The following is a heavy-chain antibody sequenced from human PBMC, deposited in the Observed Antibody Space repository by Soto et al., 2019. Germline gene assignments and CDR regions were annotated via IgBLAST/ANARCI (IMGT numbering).Heavy chain of an antibody. Sequence: QVQLVESGGGVVQPGRSLRLSCAASGFTFSDYTMHWVRQAPGKGLEWVAVMSYSGSNKYHANSVKGRFTISRDNSKNPLYLQMNSLRSDDTGVYYCARGGMPSLLLGFDYWGQGTLLTVSS. V-gene: IGHV3-30-3*01. CDR1: GFTFSDYT. J-gene: IGHJ4*02. CDR3: ARGGMPSLLLGFDY. CDR2: MSYSGSNK. D-gene: IGHD1-1*01.